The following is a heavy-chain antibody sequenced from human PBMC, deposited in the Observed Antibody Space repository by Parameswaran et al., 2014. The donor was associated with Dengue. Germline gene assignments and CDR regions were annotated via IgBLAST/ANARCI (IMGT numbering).Heavy chain of an antibody. CDR2: ISSSSSYI. V-gene: IGHV3-23*01. CDR3: AKTGIVVVVAATPRWFDP. J-gene: IGHJ5*02. D-gene: IGHD2-15*01. Sequence: VRQMPGKGLEWVSSISSSSSYIYYADSVKGRFTISRDNSKNTLYMQMNSLRAEDTAVYYCAKTGIVVVVAATPRWFDPGAREPWSPSPQ.